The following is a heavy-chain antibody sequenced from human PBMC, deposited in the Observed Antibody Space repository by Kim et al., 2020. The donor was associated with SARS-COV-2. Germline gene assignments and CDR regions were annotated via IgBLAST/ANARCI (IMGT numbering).Heavy chain of an antibody. Sequence: GGYLRLSCAASGFTFSNYGMHWVRQAPGKGLEWVAVISYDGSNKYYADSVKGRFTISRDNSKNTLYLQMNSLRAEDTAVYYCAKAFGGVLSYYYYYGLD. V-gene: IGHV3-30*18. D-gene: IGHD3-10*01. CDR2: ISYDGSNK. J-gene: IGHJ6*01. CDR1: GFTFSNYG. CDR3: AKAFGGVLSYYYYYGLD.